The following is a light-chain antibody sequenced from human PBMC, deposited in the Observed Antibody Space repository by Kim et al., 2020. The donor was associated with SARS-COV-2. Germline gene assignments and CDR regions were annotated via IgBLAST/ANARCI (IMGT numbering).Light chain of an antibody. Sequence: DIVMTQTPLFLPVTLGQPASISCKSSESLLHSDGNTYLNWLQQRPGQPPRLLIYKTSNRFPGVPDRFSGSGAGTHFTLRISTVEPEDVAVYYCIQSSQFPFSFGPGTKVDIK. V-gene: IGKV2-24*01. CDR3: IQSSQFPFS. J-gene: IGKJ3*01. CDR2: KTS. CDR1: ESLLHSDGNTY.